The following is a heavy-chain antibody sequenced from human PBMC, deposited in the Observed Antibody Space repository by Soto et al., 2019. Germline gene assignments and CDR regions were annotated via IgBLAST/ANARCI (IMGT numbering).Heavy chain of an antibody. Sequence: GGSLCLSCEASGFTFSGFDMHWVRQPTGKGLEWVSTIGTAGDTYYAASVKRRFTISRDNAKNSLSLQMNSLRPEDTALYYFGKDGKSGGLDFWGQGTLVTV. CDR3: GKDGKSGGLDF. D-gene: IGHD1-1*01. CDR2: IGTAGDT. J-gene: IGHJ4*02. V-gene: IGHV3-13*01. CDR1: GFTFSGFD.